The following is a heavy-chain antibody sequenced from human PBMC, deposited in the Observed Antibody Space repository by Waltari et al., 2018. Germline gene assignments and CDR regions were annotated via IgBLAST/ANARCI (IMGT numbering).Heavy chain of an antibody. V-gene: IGHV4-34*01. CDR2: INHSGST. Sequence: QVQLQQWGAGLLKPSETLSLTCAVYGGSFSGYYWSWIRQPPGKGLEWIGEINHSGSTNYNPSLKSRVTISVDTSKNQFSLKLSSVTAADTAVYYCARGIPGDDWGQGTLVTVSS. CDR3: ARGIPGDD. J-gene: IGHJ4*02. D-gene: IGHD3-10*01. CDR1: GGSFSGYY.